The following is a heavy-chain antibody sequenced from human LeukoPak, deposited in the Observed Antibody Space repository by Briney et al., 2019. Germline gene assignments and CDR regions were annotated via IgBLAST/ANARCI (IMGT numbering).Heavy chain of an antibody. V-gene: IGHV3-23*01. J-gene: IGHJ6*02. D-gene: IGHD6-13*01. Sequence: TGGSLRLSCAASGFTLSSYAMSWVRQAPGKGLGWVSAISGSGGSTYYADSVKGRFTISRDNSKNTLYLQMNSLRAEDTAVYYCASPPVGSWYSRPMDVWGQGTTVTVSS. CDR1: GFTLSSYA. CDR3: ASPPVGSWYSRPMDV. CDR2: ISGSGGST.